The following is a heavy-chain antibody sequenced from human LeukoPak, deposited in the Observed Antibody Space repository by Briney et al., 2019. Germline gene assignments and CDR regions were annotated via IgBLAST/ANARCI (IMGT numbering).Heavy chain of an antibody. CDR3: ARERDTGQAFDI. J-gene: IGHJ3*02. CDR1: GFSFSSYG. V-gene: IGHV3-21*01. D-gene: IGHD5-18*01. CDR2: ISSGSSYT. Sequence: PGGSLRLSCEASGFSFSSYGLHWVRQAPGKGLEWVSSISSGSSYTYYADSVKGRFTMSRDNAMKSLYLQMSSLRAEDTAVYYCARERDTGQAFDIWGQGTMVTVSS.